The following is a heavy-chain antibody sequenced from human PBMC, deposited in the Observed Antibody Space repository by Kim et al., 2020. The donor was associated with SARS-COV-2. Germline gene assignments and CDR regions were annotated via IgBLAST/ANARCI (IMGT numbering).Heavy chain of an antibody. V-gene: IGHV3-48*02. J-gene: IGHJ3*02. CDR2: I. D-gene: IGHD3-16*01. Sequence: IYYAGSVKVRFTISRDNAKNSLYLQMNSLRDEDTALYYCVRDRMGDAFDIWGQGTMVTVSS. CDR3: VRDRMGDAFDI.